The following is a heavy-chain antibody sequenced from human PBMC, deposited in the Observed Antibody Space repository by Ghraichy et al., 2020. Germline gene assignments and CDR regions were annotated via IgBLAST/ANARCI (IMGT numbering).Heavy chain of an antibody. Sequence: GGSLRLSCAASGFTFSSYWMSWVRQASGKGLEWVANIKQDGSEKYYVDSVKGRFTISRDNAKNSLYLQMNSLRAEDTAVYYCARGRVVIQFGGPYWGQGTLVTVSS. CDR3: ARGRVVIQFGGPY. J-gene: IGHJ4*02. D-gene: IGHD3-16*01. V-gene: IGHV3-7*03. CDR2: IKQDGSEK. CDR1: GFTFSSYW.